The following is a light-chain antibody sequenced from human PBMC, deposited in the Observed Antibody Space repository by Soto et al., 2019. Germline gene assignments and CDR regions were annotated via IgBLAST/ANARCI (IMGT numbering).Light chain of an antibody. CDR1: ESVTSS. J-gene: IGKJ1*01. Sequence: EMVMTQSPATLSVSPGDRATLSCRSSESVTSSLAWYQQKPGQAPRLLIYDASSRATGIPDRFSGSGSETDFTLTISRLEPEDVAVYYCQQYEAVVTFGQGTKVDIK. V-gene: IGKV3-20*01. CDR3: QQYEAVVT. CDR2: DAS.